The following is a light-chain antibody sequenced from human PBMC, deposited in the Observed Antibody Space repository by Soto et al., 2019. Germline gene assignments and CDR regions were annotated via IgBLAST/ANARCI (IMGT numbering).Light chain of an antibody. V-gene: IGKV3-20*01. Sequence: EIVLTQSPGTLSLSPGERATLSCWASQSISSSYLAWYQQKPGQAPRLLIYGASSRATGLSDRFTGSGSGTDFTLTITRLEPEDFAVYYCQQYGSSLLSFGGGTQVEIK. CDR2: GAS. CDR1: QSISSSY. J-gene: IGKJ4*01. CDR3: QQYGSSLLS.